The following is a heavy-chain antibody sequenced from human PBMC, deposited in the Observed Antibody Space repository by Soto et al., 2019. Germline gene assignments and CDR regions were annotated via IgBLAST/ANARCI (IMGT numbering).Heavy chain of an antibody. V-gene: IGHV4-34*01. CDR1: GGSFSGYY. Sequence: SETLSLTCAVYGGSFSGYYWSWIRQPPGKGLEWIGEINHSGSTNYNPSLKSRVTISVDTSKNQFSLKLSSVTAADTAVYYCARALDHGYGDLGDYWGQGTLVTVSS. CDR3: ARALDHGYGDLGDY. J-gene: IGHJ4*02. D-gene: IGHD4-17*01. CDR2: INHSGST.